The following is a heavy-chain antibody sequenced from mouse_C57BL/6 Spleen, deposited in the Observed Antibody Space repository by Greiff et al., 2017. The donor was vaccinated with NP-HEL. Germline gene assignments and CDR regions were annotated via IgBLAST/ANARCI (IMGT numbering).Heavy chain of an antibody. Sequence: EVKLMESGGDLVKPGGSLKLSCAASGFTFSSYGMSWVRQTPDKRLEWVATISSGGSYTYYPDSVKGRFTISRDNAKNTLYLQMSSLKSEDTAMYYCARQRGGYDWYFDVWGTGTTVTVSS. V-gene: IGHV5-6*01. D-gene: IGHD2-2*01. CDR3: ARQRGGYDWYFDV. CDR2: ISSGGSYT. J-gene: IGHJ1*03. CDR1: GFTFSSYG.